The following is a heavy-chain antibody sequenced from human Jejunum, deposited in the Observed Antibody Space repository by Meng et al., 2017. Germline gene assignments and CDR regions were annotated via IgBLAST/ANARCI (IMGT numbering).Heavy chain of an antibody. D-gene: IGHD3-16*01. V-gene: IGHV4-38-2*02. CDR1: GFTFSNYV. CDR3: ARGDNLGFDS. J-gene: IGHJ4*02. Sequence: ESLKISCTASGFTFSNYVMSWVRQAPGKGLEWIGHVHHSGSSYYNPSLRSRVTMLMDTSKNQFFLNLNSVTAADTAIYYCARGDNLGFDSWGQGALVTVSS. CDR2: VHHSGSS.